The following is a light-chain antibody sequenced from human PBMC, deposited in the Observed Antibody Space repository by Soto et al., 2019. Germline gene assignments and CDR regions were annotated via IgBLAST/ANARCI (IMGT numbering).Light chain of an antibody. CDR2: GAS. CDR3: QQYGSSPRT. V-gene: IGKV3-20*01. Sequence: EIVLTQSPGTLSLSPGERATLSCRASQSVSSNFLAWYQQKPGQAPRLLIYGASNRATGIPDTFNGSGSGTDFTLPISRLEPEDFAMYYCQQYGSSPRTFGQGTKVEIK. J-gene: IGKJ1*01. CDR1: QSVSSNF.